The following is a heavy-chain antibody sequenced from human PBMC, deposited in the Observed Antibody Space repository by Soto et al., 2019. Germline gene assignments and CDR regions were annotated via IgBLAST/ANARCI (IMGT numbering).Heavy chain of an antibody. Sequence: SETLSLTCTVSGDSVNSGTYYWSWIRQPPGKGLVWVGYIYHTGRTNYNPSLKNRVTISIDTSKNQFSLNLSSVTAADTAVYFCAGGWPADYFDHWGQGTLVTVSS. J-gene: IGHJ4*02. CDR2: IYHTGRT. CDR3: AGGWPADYFDH. D-gene: IGHD3-16*01. CDR1: GDSVNSGTYY. V-gene: IGHV4-61*01.